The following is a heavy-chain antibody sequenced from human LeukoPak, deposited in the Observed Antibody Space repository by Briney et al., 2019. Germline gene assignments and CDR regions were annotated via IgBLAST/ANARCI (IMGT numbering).Heavy chain of an antibody. D-gene: IGHD3-10*01. CDR3: AREGYRDMVRGVTPYYYMDV. J-gene: IGHJ6*03. Sequence: PGGSLRLSCAASGFTFSSYSMNWVRQAPGKGLEWVSSISSSSSYIYYADSVKGRFTISRDNAKNSLYLQMNSLRAEDTAVYYCAREGYRDMVRGVTPYYYMDVWGKGTTVTVSS. V-gene: IGHV3-21*01. CDR1: GFTFSSYS. CDR2: ISSSSSYI.